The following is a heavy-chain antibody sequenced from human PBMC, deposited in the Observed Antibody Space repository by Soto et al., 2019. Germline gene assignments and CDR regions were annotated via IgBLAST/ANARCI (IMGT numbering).Heavy chain of an antibody. D-gene: IGHD4-4*01. CDR3: ARDWPTVTNSYYFDY. V-gene: IGHV3-7*01. CDR2: IKQDGSEK. CDR1: GFTFSSYW. J-gene: IGHJ4*02. Sequence: GGSLRLSCAASGFTFSSYWMSWVRQAPGKGLEWVANIKQDGSEKYYVDSVKGRFTISRDIAKNSLYLQMNSLRAEDTAVYYCARDWPTVTNSYYFDYWGQGTLVTVSS.